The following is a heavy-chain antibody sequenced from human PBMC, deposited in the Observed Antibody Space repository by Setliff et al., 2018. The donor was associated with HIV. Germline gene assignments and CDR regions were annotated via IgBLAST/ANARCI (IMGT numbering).Heavy chain of an antibody. V-gene: IGHV4-61*02. CDR1: GYSISSGYY. CDR3: AIKGAATGTGWFDP. CDR2: IYTSGST. D-gene: IGHD6-13*01. Sequence: PSETLSLTCTVSGYSISSGYYWSWIRQPAGKGLEWIGRIYTSGSTNYNPSLKSRVIISVDTSKNQFSLKLNSVTAADTAVYYCAIKGAATGTGWFDPWGQGTLVTVSS. J-gene: IGHJ5*02.